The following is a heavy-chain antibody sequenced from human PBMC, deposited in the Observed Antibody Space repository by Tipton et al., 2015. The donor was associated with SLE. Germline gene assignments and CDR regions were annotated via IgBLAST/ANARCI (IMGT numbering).Heavy chain of an antibody. J-gene: IGHJ6*03. CDR3: ARESADDVHYSYYYMDV. Sequence: LRLSCTVSGGSIGSGNYYWSWSRQPAGKGLEWIGRIYTSGSTNYNPSLNSRVTISVDTSKNQFSLKLTSVTAADTAVYYCARESADDVHYSYYYMDVWGKGTTVTVSS. CDR1: GGSIGSGNYY. V-gene: IGHV4-61*02. CDR2: IYTSGST. D-gene: IGHD1-1*01.